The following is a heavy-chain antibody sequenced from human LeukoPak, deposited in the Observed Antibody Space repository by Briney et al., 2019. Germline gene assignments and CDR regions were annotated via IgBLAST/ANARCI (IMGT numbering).Heavy chain of an antibody. V-gene: IGHV1-18*01. D-gene: IGHD1-26*01. CDR3: ARVGGNYEGLIDY. CDR2: ISAYNGYT. CDR1: GYTFTNFP. J-gene: IGHJ4*02. Sequence: ASVKVSCKASGYTFTNFPIVWVRQAPGQGLEWMGWISAYNGYTKYAPSLQGRVTMTTNTSTSTAYMQPRSLRSDDTAMFYCARVGGNYEGLIDYWGQGTLVTVSS.